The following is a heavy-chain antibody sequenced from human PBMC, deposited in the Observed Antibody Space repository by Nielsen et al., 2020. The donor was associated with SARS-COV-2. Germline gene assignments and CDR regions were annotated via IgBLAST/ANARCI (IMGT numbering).Heavy chain of an antibody. CDR3: AKRDYGDHYYAMDV. V-gene: IGHV3-23*01. CDR1: GFTFGGYA. D-gene: IGHD4-17*01. Sequence: GGSLRLSCVASGFTFGGYAMTWVRQAPGKGLEWVSSITIGGGSPYYADSVKGRFSVSRDNSKNTLYLQMNSLRAEDTAVYYCAKRDYGDHYYAMDVWGQGTTVTVSS. J-gene: IGHJ6*02. CDR2: ITIGGGSP.